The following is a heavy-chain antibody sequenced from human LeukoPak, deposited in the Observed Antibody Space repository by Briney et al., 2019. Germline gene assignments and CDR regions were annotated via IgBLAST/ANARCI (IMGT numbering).Heavy chain of an antibody. CDR1: GYSFTDYW. Sequence: GESLKISCKASGYSFTDYWIGWVRQMPGQGLEWMAIIFPGGSDTKIKYSPSFQGHVTVSADKSITTAYLHWSSLQASDTAIYYCARHQTPGNVYYLNTEGFRFDSWGQGTLVTVSS. V-gene: IGHV5-51*01. J-gene: IGHJ4*02. CDR2: IFPGGSDTKI. CDR3: ARHQTPGNVYYLNTEGFRFDS. D-gene: IGHD1-26*01.